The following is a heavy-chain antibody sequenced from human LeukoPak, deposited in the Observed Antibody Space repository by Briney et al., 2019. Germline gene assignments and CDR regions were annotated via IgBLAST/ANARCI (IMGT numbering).Heavy chain of an antibody. CDR1: GDSISSSSHF. CDR3: AGYGDYDWYFDL. Sequence: TSETLSLTCTVSGDSISSSSHFWGWIRQPPGKGLEWIGSIYYNGNTFYNPSLKSRVTISLDTSKSQFSLKLSSVTAADTAVYYCAGYGDYDWYFDLWGRGTLVTVSS. V-gene: IGHV4-39*07. CDR2: IYYNGNT. J-gene: IGHJ2*01. D-gene: IGHD4-17*01.